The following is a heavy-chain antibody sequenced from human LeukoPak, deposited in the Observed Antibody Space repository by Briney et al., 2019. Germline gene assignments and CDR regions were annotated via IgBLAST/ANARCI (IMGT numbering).Heavy chain of an antibody. CDR2: IYYSGNT. Sequence: PSETLSLTCTVSGVSITTYYWSWIRQPPGKGLEWIGFIYYSGNTNYNPSLKSRVTISVDTSKNQFSLKLSSVTAADTAVYYCAGHYGSGFDYWGQGTLVTVSS. CDR3: AGHYGSGFDY. CDR1: GVSITTYY. D-gene: IGHD3-10*01. J-gene: IGHJ4*02. V-gene: IGHV4-59*01.